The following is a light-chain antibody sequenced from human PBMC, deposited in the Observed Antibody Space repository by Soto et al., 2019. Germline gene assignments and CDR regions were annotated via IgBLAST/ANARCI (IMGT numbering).Light chain of an antibody. J-gene: IGKJ1*01. V-gene: IGKV3-20*01. CDR1: QSVSRSY. CDR3: QQYGGSPWT. Sequence: EIVLTQSPGTLSLSPGERVTLSCRASQSVSRSYLAWYQQKPGQAPRLLIYGASSRATGIPDRFSGSGSGTDFTLTISRLDPEDFAVYYCQQYGGSPWTFGQGTKVEIK. CDR2: GAS.